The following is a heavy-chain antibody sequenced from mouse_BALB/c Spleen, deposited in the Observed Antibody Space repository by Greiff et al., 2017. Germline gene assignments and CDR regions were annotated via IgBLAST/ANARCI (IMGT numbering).Heavy chain of an antibody. D-gene: IGHD2-1*01. CDR1: GYTFTSYW. V-gene: IGHV1-69*01. CDR3: ARLGGNYVFAY. J-gene: IGHJ3*01. CDR2: IDPSDSYT. Sequence: QVQLQQPGAELVKPGASVKLSCKASGYTFTSYWMHWVKQRPGQGLEWIGEIDPSDSYTNYNQKFKGKSTLTVDKSSSTAYMQLSSLTSEDSAVYYCARLGGNYVFAYWGQGTLVTVSA.